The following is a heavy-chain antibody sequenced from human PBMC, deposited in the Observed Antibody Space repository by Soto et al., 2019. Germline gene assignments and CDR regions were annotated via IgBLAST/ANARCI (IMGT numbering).Heavy chain of an antibody. CDR2: IYHSGST. D-gene: IGHD6-19*01. CDR3: ASVAVAGQYYYYYYGMDV. Sequence: SETLSLTCAVSGGSISSSNWWSWVRQPPGKGLEWIGEIYHSGSTNYNPSLKSRVTISVDKSKNQFSLKLSSVTAADTAVYYCASVAVAGQYYYYYYGMDVWGQGTTVTVS. CDR1: GGSISSSNW. V-gene: IGHV4-4*02. J-gene: IGHJ6*02.